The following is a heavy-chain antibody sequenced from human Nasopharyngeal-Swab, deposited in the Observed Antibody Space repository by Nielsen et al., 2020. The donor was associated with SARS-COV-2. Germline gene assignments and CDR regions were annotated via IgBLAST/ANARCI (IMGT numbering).Heavy chain of an antibody. CDR1: LGTFISYA. V-gene: IGHV1-69*13. D-gene: IGHD3-3*01. CDR2: IIPIFGTA. Sequence: SVKVSCKASLGTFISYAISWVRQAPGQGLEWMGGIIPIFGTANYAQKFQGRVTITADESTSTAYMELSSLRSEDTAVYYCARGYYDFWSGYYVANYFDYWGQGTLVTVSS. CDR3: ARGYYDFWSGYYVANYFDY. J-gene: IGHJ4*02.